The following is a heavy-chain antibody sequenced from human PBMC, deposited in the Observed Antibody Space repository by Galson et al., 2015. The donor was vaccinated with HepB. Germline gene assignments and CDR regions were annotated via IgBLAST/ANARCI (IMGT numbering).Heavy chain of an antibody. CDR2: INAGNGNT. CDR3: ARVGTLGSSWYGY. V-gene: IGHV1-3*01. D-gene: IGHD6-13*01. J-gene: IGHJ4*02. Sequence: SVKVSCKASGYTFTSYAMHWVRQAPGQRLEWMGWINAGNGNTKYSQKFQGRVTITRDTSASTAYMELSSLRSEDTAVYYCARVGTLGSSWYGYWGQGTLVTVSS. CDR1: GYTFTSYA.